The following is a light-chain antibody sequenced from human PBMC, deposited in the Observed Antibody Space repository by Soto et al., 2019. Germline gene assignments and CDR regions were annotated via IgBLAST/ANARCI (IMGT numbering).Light chain of an antibody. V-gene: IGKV3-20*01. CDR3: QQYGSSPPVT. Sequence: EIVLTQSPGTLSLSPGERATLSCRASQSVSSSYLAWYQQKPGQAPRLLIYGASSRATGITDRFSGSGSGTDFTLTITRLEPEDLALYYCQQYGSSPPVTFGGGTKV. CDR1: QSVSSSY. J-gene: IGKJ4*01. CDR2: GAS.